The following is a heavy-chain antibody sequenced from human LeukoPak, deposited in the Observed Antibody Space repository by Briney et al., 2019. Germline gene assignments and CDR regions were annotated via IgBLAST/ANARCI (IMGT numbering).Heavy chain of an antibody. CDR1: GGTFSSYA. CDR3: ARGEAYSYGYTGY. J-gene: IGHJ4*02. CDR2: IIPIFGTA. D-gene: IGHD5-18*01. V-gene: IGHV1-69*01. Sequence: SVRVSCKASGGTFSSYAVSWVRQAPGQGLEWMGGIIPIFGTANYAQKFQGRVTITADESTSTAYMELSSLRSEDTAVYYCARGEAYSYGYTGYWGQGTLVTVSS.